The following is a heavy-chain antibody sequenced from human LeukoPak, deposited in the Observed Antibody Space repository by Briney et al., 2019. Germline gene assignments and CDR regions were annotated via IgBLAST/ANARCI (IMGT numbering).Heavy chain of an antibody. Sequence: GGSLRLSCAAPGFTFSSYAMSWVRQAPGKGLEWVSSISSRGANTYYADSVKGRFTISRDNSKNTLYLQMSSLRVEDTAVYYCAKRDRPCSGDCSAPYYFDYWGQGTLVTVSS. V-gene: IGHV3-23*01. CDR3: AKRDRPCSGDCSAPYYFDY. J-gene: IGHJ4*02. CDR1: GFTFSSYA. D-gene: IGHD2-21*02. CDR2: ISSRGANT.